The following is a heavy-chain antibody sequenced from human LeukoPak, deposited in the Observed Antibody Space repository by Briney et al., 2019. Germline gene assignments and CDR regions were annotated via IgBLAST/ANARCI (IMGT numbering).Heavy chain of an antibody. V-gene: IGHV1-3*01. Sequence: GASVKVSCKASGYTLSSFAMHWVRQAPGQRLEWMGRLNAANGNSQYSQEFQDRVTITSDTSANTAYMELSSLTSEGTAVYFCARDGKHIAVPGVRYPMDVWGQGTAVTVS. CDR3: ARDGKHIAVPGVRYPMDV. CDR2: LNAANGNS. J-gene: IGHJ6*02. CDR1: GYTLSSFA. D-gene: IGHD6-19*01.